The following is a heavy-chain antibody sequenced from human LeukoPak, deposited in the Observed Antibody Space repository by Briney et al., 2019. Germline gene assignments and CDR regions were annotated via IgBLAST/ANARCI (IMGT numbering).Heavy chain of an antibody. CDR1: GGSISSYY. Sequence: PSETLSLTCTVSGGSISSYYWSWIRQPPGKGLEWIGYIYYSGSTNYNPSLKSRVTISVDTSKNQFSLKLSSVTAADTAVYYCATDPNRDFWSGYPDYWGQGTLVTVSS. CDR3: ATDPNRDFWSGYPDY. J-gene: IGHJ4*02. V-gene: IGHV4-59*08. CDR2: IYYSGST. D-gene: IGHD3-3*01.